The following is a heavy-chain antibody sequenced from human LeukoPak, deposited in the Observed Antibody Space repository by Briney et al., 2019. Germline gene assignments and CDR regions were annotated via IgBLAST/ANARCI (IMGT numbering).Heavy chain of an antibody. CDR3: AKTGYSSGWYRNWDY. J-gene: IGHJ4*02. D-gene: IGHD6-19*01. CDR2: ISGSGGSA. Sequence: QSGGSLRLSCAASGFTFSSFEMSWVRQAPGKGLEWVSAISGSGGSAYYADSVKGRFTISRDNSRNSLSLQMNSLRAEDTALYYCAKTGYSSGWYRNWDYWGQGTLVTVSS. V-gene: IGHV3-23*01. CDR1: GFTFSSFE.